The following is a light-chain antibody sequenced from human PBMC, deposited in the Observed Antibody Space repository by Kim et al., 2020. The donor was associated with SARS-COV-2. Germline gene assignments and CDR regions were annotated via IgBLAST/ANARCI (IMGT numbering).Light chain of an antibody. CDR2: QDT. Sequence: VSPGQTASITCSGDKLGDKYVCWYQQKPGQSPAPVIFQDTKRPSGIPERFSGSKAGNTATLTISGTQPTDEAYYYCQVWDSSTKGVFGGGTRVTVL. CDR3: QVWDSSTKGV. V-gene: IGLV3-1*01. CDR1: KLGDKY. J-gene: IGLJ3*02.